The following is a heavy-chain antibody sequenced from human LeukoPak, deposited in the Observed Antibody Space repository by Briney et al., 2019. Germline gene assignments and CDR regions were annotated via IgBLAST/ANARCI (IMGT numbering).Heavy chain of an antibody. J-gene: IGHJ4*02. CDR1: GCTFSSYA. CDR3: AKGKPRIAASRFQYFDY. V-gene: IGHV3-23*01. CDR2: ISGSGGST. Sequence: GGSLRLSCAASGCTFSSYAMSWVRQAPGKGLEWVSAISGSGGSTYYADSVKGRFTISRDNSKNTLYLQMNSLRAEDTAVYYCAKGKPRIAASRFQYFDYWGQGTLVTVSS. D-gene: IGHD6-13*01.